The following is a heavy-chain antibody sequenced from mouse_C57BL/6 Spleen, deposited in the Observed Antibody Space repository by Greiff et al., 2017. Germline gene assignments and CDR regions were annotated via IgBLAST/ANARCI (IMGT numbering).Heavy chain of an antibody. CDR1: GYTFTSYW. V-gene: IGHV1-52*01. Sequence: VQLQQPGAELVRPGSSVKLSCKASGYTFTSYWMHWVKQRPIQGLEWIGNIDPSDSETHYTQKFKDKATLTVDKSSSTAYMQLSSLTSEDSAVYYCARTMDYWGQGTSVTVSS. CDR2: IDPSDSET. J-gene: IGHJ4*01. CDR3: ARTMDY.